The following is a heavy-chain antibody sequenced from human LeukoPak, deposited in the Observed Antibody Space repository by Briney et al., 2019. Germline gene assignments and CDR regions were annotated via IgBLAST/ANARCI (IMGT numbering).Heavy chain of an antibody. J-gene: IGHJ6*02. CDR1: GLTFNHYA. V-gene: IGHV3-30*18. Sequence: PGRSLRLSCAASGLTFNHYAMHWVRQAPGEGLEWVAVVSYDGSHKYYSDSVKGRFTISRDNSKNTLYLETNSLRAEDTAVYYCAKDRHHYDTSGYYYNYYYYGMDVWGQGTTVTVSS. D-gene: IGHD3-22*01. CDR3: AKDRHHYDTSGYYYNYYYYGMDV. CDR2: VSYDGSHK.